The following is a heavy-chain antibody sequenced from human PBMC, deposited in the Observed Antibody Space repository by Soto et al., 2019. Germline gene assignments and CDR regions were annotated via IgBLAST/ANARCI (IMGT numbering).Heavy chain of an antibody. D-gene: IGHD2-8*01. V-gene: IGHV5-10-1*01. Sequence: GESLKISCKGSGYSFTSYWISWVRQMPGKGLEWMGRIDPSDSYTNYSPSFQGHVTISADKSISTAYLQWSSLKASDTAMYYCARQGIEYATLTYYYYYGMDVWGQGTTVTVS. CDR1: GYSFTSYW. CDR3: ARQGIEYATLTYYYYYGMDV. J-gene: IGHJ6*02. CDR2: IDPSDSYT.